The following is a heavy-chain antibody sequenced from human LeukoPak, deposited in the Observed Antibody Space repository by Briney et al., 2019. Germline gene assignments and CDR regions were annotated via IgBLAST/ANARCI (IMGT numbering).Heavy chain of an antibody. V-gene: IGHV4-59*01. CDR2: IYYSGST. Sequence: WETLSLTCTVSGGSISSYYWSWIRQPPGKGLEWIGYIYYSGSTNYNPSLKSRVTISVDTSKNQFSLKLSSVTAADTAVYYCARSIWSDAFDIWGQGTMVTVSS. J-gene: IGHJ3*02. CDR1: GGSISSYY. D-gene: IGHD3-10*01. CDR3: ARSIWSDAFDI.